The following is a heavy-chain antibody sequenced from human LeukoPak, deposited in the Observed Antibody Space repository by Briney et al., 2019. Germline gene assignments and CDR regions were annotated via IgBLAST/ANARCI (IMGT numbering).Heavy chain of an antibody. CDR1: GFTFSSYA. J-gene: IGHJ4*02. CDR2: ILYDGSKE. CDR3: ARDRGLLDGSSGWYFDY. Sequence: PGGSLRLSCAVSGFTFSSYAMHWVRQAPGKGLEWVAIILYDGSKEYYADSVKGRFTISRDNSKNTLYLQMNSLRPEDTAVYYCARDRGLLDGSSGWYFDYWGQGTLVTVSP. D-gene: IGHD6-19*01. V-gene: IGHV3-30-3*01.